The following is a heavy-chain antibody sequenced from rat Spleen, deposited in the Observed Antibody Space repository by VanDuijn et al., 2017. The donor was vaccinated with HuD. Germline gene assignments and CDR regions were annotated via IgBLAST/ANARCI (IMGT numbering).Heavy chain of an antibody. V-gene: IGHV5-22*01. CDR1: GFTFNDHF. D-gene: IGHD1-9*01. J-gene: IGHJ2*01. CDR2: ISYEGSST. CDR3: ARRHYGYTDYFDY. Sequence: EVQLVESDGGLVQPGRSLKLSCAASGFTFNDHFMAWVRQAPTKGLEWVASISYEGSSTYYGDSVKGRFTLSRDNAKNTQSLQMDSLRSEDTATYYCARRHYGYTDYFDYWGQGVMVTVSS.